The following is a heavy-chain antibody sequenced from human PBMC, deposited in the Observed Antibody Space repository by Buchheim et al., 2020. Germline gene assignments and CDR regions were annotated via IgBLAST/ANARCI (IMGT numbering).Heavy chain of an antibody. J-gene: IGHJ4*02. CDR1: GFTFSSYA. V-gene: IGHV3-23*01. D-gene: IGHD2-15*01. Sequence: EVQLLESGGGLVQPGGSLRLSCAASGFTFSSYAMSWVRQAPGKGLEWVSAISGSGGSTYYADSVKGRFTISRDNSNNTLYLQMNSLRAEDTAVYYCAKARLGYCSGGSCYPFDYWGQGTL. CDR3: AKARLGYCSGGSCYPFDY. CDR2: ISGSGGST.